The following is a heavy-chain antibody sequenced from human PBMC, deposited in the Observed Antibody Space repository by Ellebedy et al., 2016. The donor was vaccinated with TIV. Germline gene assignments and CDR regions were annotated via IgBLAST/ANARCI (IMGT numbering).Heavy chain of an antibody. CDR3: AREIRAYDA. V-gene: IGHV6-1*01. CDR1: GDSVSSKSAA. CDR2: TYYRSKWYN. Sequence: SQTLSLTCATSGDSVSSKSAAWTWLRQSPWRGLECLGRTYYRSKWYNEYAVSVESRITINADTSKNQFSLQLSYVTPEDTAIYYCAREIRAYDAWGQGTLVTVSS. J-gene: IGHJ4*02. D-gene: IGHD3-22*01.